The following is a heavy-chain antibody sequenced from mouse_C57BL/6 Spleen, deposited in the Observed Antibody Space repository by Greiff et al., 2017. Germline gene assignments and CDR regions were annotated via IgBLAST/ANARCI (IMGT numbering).Heavy chain of an antibody. CDR1: GFTFSDYG. CDR3: AREGISYFDY. Sequence: EVKLVESGGGLVKPGGSLKLSCAASGFTFSDYGMHWVRQAPEKGLEWVAYISSGSSTIYYADTVKGRFTISRDNAKNTLFLQMTSLRSEDTAMYYWAREGISYFDYWGQGTTLTVSS. J-gene: IGHJ2*01. V-gene: IGHV5-17*01. CDR2: ISSGSSTI.